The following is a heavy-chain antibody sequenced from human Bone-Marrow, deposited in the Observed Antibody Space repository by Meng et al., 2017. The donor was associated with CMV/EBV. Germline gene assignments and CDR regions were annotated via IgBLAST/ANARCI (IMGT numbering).Heavy chain of an antibody. CDR2: INPSGGST. V-gene: IGHV1-46*01. Sequence: ASVKVSCKASGYTFTSYYMHWVRQAPGQGLEWMGIINPSGGSTSYAQKFQGRVTMTRDTSTSTVYMELSSLRSEDTAVYYCATDTVTYQNGLGIDYWGQGTLVTVSS. CDR3: ATDTVTYQNGLGIDY. J-gene: IGHJ4*02. D-gene: IGHD4-17*01. CDR1: GYTFTSYY.